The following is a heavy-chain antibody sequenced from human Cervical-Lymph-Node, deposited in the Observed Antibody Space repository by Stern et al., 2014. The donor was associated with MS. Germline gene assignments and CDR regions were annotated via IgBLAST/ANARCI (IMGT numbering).Heavy chain of an antibody. CDR1: GYTLTELG. V-gene: IGHV1-24*01. CDR2: YDPEDGKT. J-gene: IGHJ5*02. D-gene: IGHD1-14*01. CDR3: VTFTGDP. Sequence: QVQLGQSGAEVKKPGASVKVSCKVSGYTLTELGMQWVRQAPGKGLEWMGGYDPEDGKTVYAQKFQGRITMTEDTSTDTAYMELSRLASEDTAVYYCVTFTGDPWGQGTLVTVSS.